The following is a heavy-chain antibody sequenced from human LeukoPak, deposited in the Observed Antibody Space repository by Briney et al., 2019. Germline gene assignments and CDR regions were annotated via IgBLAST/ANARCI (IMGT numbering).Heavy chain of an antibody. CDR3: SRALRYCTASSCAIASDY. J-gene: IGHJ4*02. Sequence: PGRSLRLSCSSYGFTFGDYGMNWVRQAPGKGLEWVGFIRSEFYGGTREYAASVEGRFTISRDDSKGIAYLHMNSLEAEDTAIYYCSRALRYCTASSCAIASDYWGQGTLVTVSS. D-gene: IGHD2-8*02. CDR2: IRSEFYGGTR. V-gene: IGHV3-49*04. CDR1: GFTFGDYG.